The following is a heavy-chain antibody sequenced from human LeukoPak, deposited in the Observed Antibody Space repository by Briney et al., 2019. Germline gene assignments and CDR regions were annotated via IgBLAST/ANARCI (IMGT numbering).Heavy chain of an antibody. Sequence: ASVKVSCKASGYTFTSYAMNWVRQAPGQGLEWMGWINTNTGNPTYAQGFTGRFVFSLDTPVSTAYLQICSLKAEDTAVYYCARGLRYFDWLLKRDYYYYYGMDVWGQGTMVTVSS. D-gene: IGHD3-9*01. J-gene: IGHJ6*02. CDR2: INTNTGNP. V-gene: IGHV7-4-1*01. CDR1: GYTFTSYA. CDR3: ARGLRYFDWLLKRDYYYYYGMDV.